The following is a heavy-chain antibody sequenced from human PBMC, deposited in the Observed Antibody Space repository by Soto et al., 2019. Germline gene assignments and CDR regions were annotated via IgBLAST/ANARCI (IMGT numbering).Heavy chain of an antibody. D-gene: IGHD1-26*01. CDR1: GFSFSYYA. J-gene: IGHJ4*02. CDR2: ISGAGDST. V-gene: IGHV3-23*01. CDR3: AKVPFVGWEVRESDY. Sequence: GGSLRICCAASGFSFSYYAMTWVRQAPGKVLDWASTISGAGDSTYYADSVKGRSTISRDNSKSTLYLQMNSLGAEDTAVYYCAKVPFVGWEVRESDYWGQGT.